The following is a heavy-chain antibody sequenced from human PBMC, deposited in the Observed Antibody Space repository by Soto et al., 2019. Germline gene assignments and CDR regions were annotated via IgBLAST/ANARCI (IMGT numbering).Heavy chain of an antibody. V-gene: IGHV3-7*01. CDR2: INKDGSEK. CDR3: VRDIASRL. D-gene: IGHD2-15*01. CDR1: GFTFTSYW. J-gene: IGHJ6*04. Sequence: EVQVVESGGGLVQPGGSLRLSCAASGFTFTSYWMRWVRQAPGRGLEWVANINKDGSEKSYVDSVKGRFTISRDNAKSSLSLQMISLRADDTAVYYGVRDIASRLWGKGTTVIVSS.